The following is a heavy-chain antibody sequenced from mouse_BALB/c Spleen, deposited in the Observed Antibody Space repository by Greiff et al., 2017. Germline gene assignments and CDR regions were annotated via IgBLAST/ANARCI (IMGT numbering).Heavy chain of an antibody. J-gene: IGHJ4*01. Sequence: VQGVESGAELVRPGTSVKVSCKASGYAFTNYLIEWVKQRPGQGLEWIGVINPGSGGTNYNEKFKGKATLTADKSSSTAYMQLSSLTSDDSAVYFCARGDYEDAMDYWGQGTSVTVSS. D-gene: IGHD2-4*01. CDR3: ARGDYEDAMDY. V-gene: IGHV1-54*03. CDR2: INPGSGGT. CDR1: GYAFTNYL.